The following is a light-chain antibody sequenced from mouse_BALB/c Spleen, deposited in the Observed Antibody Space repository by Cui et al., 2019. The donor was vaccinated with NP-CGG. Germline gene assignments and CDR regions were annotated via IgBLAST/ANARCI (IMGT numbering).Light chain of an antibody. Sequence: QVVVSQESALTTSPGETVTLTCRSSIGAVTTSNYANWVQEKPDHLFTGLIGGTNNRVPGVPARFSGSLIGDKAALTITGAQTEDDAIYFCALWYTNHWVFGGGTKLTVL. J-gene: IGLJ1*01. CDR1: IGAVTTSNY. CDR2: GTN. V-gene: IGLV1*01. CDR3: ALWYTNHWV.